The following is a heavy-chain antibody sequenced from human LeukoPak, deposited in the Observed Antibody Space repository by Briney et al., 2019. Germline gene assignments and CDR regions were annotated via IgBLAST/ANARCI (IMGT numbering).Heavy chain of an antibody. Sequence: GGSLRLSCAASGFTFSSYEMNWVRQAPGKGLEWVSYISSSGSTIYYADSVKGRFTISRDNAKNSLYLQMNSLRAEDTAVYYCASSYWYFDLWGRGTLLTVSS. CDR1: GFTFSSYE. CDR3: ASSYWYFDL. CDR2: ISSSGSTI. J-gene: IGHJ2*01. V-gene: IGHV3-48*03.